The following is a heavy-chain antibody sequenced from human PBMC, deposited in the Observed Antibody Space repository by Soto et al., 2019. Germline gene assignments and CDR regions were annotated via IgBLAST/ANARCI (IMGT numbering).Heavy chain of an antibody. CDR3: AKAPVRWGSVYEPPDY. J-gene: IGHJ4*02. D-gene: IGHD5-12*01. CDR1: GFTFSSYG. V-gene: IGHV3-30*18. Sequence: QVQLVESGGGVVQPGRSLRLSCAASGFTFSSYGMHWVRQAPGKGLEWVAVISYDGSNKYYADSVKGRFTISRDNSKNTLYLQMNSLRAEDTAVYYSAKAPVRWGSVYEPPDYWGQGTLVTVSS. CDR2: ISYDGSNK.